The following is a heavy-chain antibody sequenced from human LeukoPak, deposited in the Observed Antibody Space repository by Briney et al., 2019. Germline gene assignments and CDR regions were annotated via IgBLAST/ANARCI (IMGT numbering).Heavy chain of an antibody. CDR2: IWYEGSEN. Sequence: QPGRSLRLSCAASGFTFSSYGMHWVRQARGKGLEWVAVIWYEGSENYYADSVKGRFTISRDNSKNTLSLEMNRLRAEDTAVYYCAKAPRGYYDSSGYGHLDYWGQRTLVTVSS. CDR1: GFTFSSYG. J-gene: IGHJ4*02. CDR3: AKAPRGYYDSSGYGHLDY. D-gene: IGHD3-22*01. V-gene: IGHV3-33*06.